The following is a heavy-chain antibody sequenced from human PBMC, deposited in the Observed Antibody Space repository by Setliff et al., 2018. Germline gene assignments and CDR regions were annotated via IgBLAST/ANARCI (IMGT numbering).Heavy chain of an antibody. CDR2: IRNDGATT. CDR1: GFTLSDHY. J-gene: IGHJ4*02. V-gene: IGHV3-11*04. CDR3: VRDLHWGFDY. D-gene: IGHD7-27*01. Sequence: GSLRLSCAASGFTLSDHYIDWIRQAPGKGLEWLSNIRNDGATTSYADSVKGRFTISRDNVKNSLFLQMNSLRAEDTAVYYCVRDLHWGFDYWGLGTLVTVSS.